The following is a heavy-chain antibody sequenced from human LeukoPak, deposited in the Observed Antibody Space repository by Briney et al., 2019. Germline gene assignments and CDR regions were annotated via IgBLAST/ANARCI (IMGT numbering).Heavy chain of an antibody. CDR3: ARVKGDYGDYQFDP. V-gene: IGHV4-61*01. CDR1: GGSVSSGSYY. Sequence: SETLSLTCTVSGGSVSSGSYYWSWIRQPPGKGPEWIGYIYYSGSTNYNPSLKSRVTISVDTSKNQFSLKLSSVTAADTAVYYCARVKGDYGDYQFDPWGQGTLVTVSS. CDR2: IYYSGST. D-gene: IGHD4-17*01. J-gene: IGHJ5*02.